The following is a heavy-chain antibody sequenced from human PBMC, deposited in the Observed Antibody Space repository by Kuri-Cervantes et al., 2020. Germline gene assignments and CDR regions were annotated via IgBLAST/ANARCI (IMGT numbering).Heavy chain of an antibody. CDR2: IYYSGST. J-gene: IGHJ4*02. CDR1: GGSISSGGYY. Sequence: SETLSLTCTVSGGSISSGGYYWSWIRQHPGKGLEWIGYIYYSGSTYYNPSLKSRVTISVDTSKNQFSLKLSSVTAADTAVYYCARGPWLTTVTTGFDYWGQGTLVPVSS. V-gene: IGHV4-31*03. D-gene: IGHD4-17*01. CDR3: ARGPWLTTVTTGFDY.